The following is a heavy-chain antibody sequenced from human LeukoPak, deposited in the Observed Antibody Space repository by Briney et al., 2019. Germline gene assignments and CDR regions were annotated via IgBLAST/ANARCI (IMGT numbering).Heavy chain of an antibody. CDR3: AREISGYSDY. D-gene: IGHD3-22*01. CDR2: INANSGDT. J-gene: IGHJ4*02. CDR1: VYTFTIYY. Sequence: GASVTVSFTSSVYTFTIYYMHWERHAPGQGLEWMGWINANSGDTKYAQKFQGRVTMTRDTSISTAYMELSRLRSDDTAMYYCAREISGYSDYWGQGTLVTVSS. V-gene: IGHV1-2*02.